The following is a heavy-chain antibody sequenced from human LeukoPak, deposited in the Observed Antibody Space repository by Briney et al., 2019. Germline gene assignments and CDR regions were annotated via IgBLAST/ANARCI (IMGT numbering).Heavy chain of an antibody. CDR3: ARDLEYSGSYSKAFDI. D-gene: IGHD1-26*01. V-gene: IGHV3-21*01. CDR2: ISSSSSYI. J-gene: IGHJ3*02. CDR1: GFTFSSYS. Sequence: GGSLRLSCAASGFTFSSYSMNWVRQAPGKGLEWVSSISSSSSYIYYADSVKGRFNISRDNAKNSLYLQMNSLRAEDTAVYYCARDLEYSGSYSKAFDIWGQGTMVTVSS.